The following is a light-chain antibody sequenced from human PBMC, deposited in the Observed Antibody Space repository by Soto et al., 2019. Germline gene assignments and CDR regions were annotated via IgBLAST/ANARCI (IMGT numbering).Light chain of an antibody. Sequence: DIQMTQSPSTLPASVGDRITSTCRASQNINDWLAWYQQKPGNAPKLLVYKASGLESGVPSRFSGSGFGTEFTLTISSLQPDDFATYFCQQYQTYSSTVGQGTKVEAK. CDR1: QNINDW. J-gene: IGKJ1*01. CDR2: KAS. CDR3: QQYQTYSST. V-gene: IGKV1-5*03.